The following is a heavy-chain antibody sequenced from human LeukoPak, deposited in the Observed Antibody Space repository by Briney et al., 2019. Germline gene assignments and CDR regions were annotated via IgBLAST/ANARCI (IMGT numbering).Heavy chain of an antibody. CDR2: IYTSGST. CDR1: GGSISSGSYY. J-gene: IGHJ4*02. CDR3: ARSDYVWGSYRYLDY. Sequence: SETLSLTCTVSGGSISSGSYYWSWIRQPAGKGLEWIGRIYTSGSTNYNPSLKSRVTISVNTSKNQFSLKLSSVTAADTAVYYCARSDYVWGSYRYLDYWGQGTLVTVSS. D-gene: IGHD3-16*02. V-gene: IGHV4-61*02.